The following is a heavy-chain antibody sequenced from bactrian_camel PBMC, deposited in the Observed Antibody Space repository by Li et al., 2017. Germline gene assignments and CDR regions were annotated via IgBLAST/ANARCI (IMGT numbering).Heavy chain of an antibody. CDR2: INSGGGST. V-gene: IGHV3S40*01. CDR3: ATKGHCSGSYCGVREADFGY. Sequence: VQLVESGGGLVQPGGSLRLSCTASTFAGSNYGMSWVRQTPGKGLEWVSAINSGGGSTYYADSVKGRFTISRDNAKNTLYLQMNSLKTDDTAVYYCATKGHCSGSYCGVREADFGYWGQGTQVTVS. D-gene: IGHD2*01. CDR1: TFAGSNYG. J-gene: IGHJ6*01.